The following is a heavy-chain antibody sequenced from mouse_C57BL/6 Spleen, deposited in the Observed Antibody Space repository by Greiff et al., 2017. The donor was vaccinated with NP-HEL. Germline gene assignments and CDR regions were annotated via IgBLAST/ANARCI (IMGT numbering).Heavy chain of an antibody. CDR3: AKGLGYFDV. J-gene: IGHJ1*03. CDR2: IDPSDSYP. V-gene: IGHV1-69*01. CDR1: GYTFTSYW. Sequence: VQLQQSGAELVLPGASVKLSCKASGYTFTSYWMHWVKQRPGQGLEWIGEIDPSDSYPNYNQKFTGKSTLTVDKSSSTAYMQLSSLTSEDSAVYYCAKGLGYFDVWGTGTTVTVSS.